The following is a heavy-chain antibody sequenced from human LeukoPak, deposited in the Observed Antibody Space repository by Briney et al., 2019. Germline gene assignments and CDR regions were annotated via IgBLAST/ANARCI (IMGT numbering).Heavy chain of an antibody. J-gene: IGHJ5*02. CDR1: GYSISSGYY. Sequence: SETLSLTCTVSGYSISSGYYWGWIRQPPGKGLEWIGSIYHSGSTYYNPSLKSRVTISVDASKNQFSLKLSSVTAADTAVYYCAGSYSSGWFDPWGQGTLVTVSS. V-gene: IGHV4-38-2*02. CDR3: AGSYSSGWFDP. D-gene: IGHD6-19*01. CDR2: IYHSGST.